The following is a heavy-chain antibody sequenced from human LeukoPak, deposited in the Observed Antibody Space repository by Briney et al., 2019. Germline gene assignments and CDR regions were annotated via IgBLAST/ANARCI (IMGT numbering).Heavy chain of an antibody. CDR1: GFTFSRYW. CDR2: IDPDDSGS. CDR3: AGVRAGANRAFDV. V-gene: IGHV3-74*01. Sequence: GGSLGLSCAASGFTFSRYWMHWVRQAPGEGLVWVSRIDPDDSGSSYADSVKGRFTISRDNAKNTLWLQMNSLRADDTAVYYCAGVRAGANRAFDVWGQGTVVAVSS. J-gene: IGHJ3*01. D-gene: IGHD4/OR15-4a*01.